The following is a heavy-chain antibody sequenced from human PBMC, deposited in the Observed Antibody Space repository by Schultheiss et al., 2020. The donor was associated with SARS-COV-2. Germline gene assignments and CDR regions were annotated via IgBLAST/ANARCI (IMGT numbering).Heavy chain of an antibody. CDR3: ARLEVGLDY. CDR1: GGSISSYY. J-gene: IGHJ4*02. CDR2: IYYSGAT. D-gene: IGHD2-15*01. Sequence: SETLSLICSVSGGSISSYYWTWMRQSPGKGLEWIGSIYYSGATNYNPSLKSRVTISADTSKNQFSLTLTSVTAADTAVYYCARLEVGLDYWGQGTLVTVSS. V-gene: IGHV4-59*01.